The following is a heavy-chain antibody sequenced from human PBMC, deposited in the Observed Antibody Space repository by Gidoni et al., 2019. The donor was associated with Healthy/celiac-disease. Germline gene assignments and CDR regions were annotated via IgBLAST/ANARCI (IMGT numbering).Heavy chain of an antibody. V-gene: IGHV3-21*01. Sequence: EVQLVESGGGLVKPGGSLRLSWAASGVTFSSYSMNWVRQAPGKGLEWVSSISSSSSYIYSAGSVKGRFTISRDNAKNSLYLQMNSLRAEDTAVYYCARSRIVGATTNWGQGTLVTVSS. CDR1: GVTFSSYS. D-gene: IGHD1-26*01. J-gene: IGHJ4*02. CDR3: ARSRIVGATTN. CDR2: ISSSSSYI.